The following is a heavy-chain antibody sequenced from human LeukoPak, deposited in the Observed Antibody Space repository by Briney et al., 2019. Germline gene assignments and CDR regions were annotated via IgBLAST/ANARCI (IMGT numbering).Heavy chain of an antibody. Sequence: GGSLRLSCAASGFTFSSYAMSWVRQAPGKGLEWVANIKQDGSGKYYVDSVKGRFTISRDNSKNTLFLQMYSLRAEDTATYYCAKISGYYPSDYWGQGTLVTVSS. CDR3: AKISGYYPSDY. CDR2: IKQDGSGK. V-gene: IGHV3-7*01. CDR1: GFTFSSYA. J-gene: IGHJ4*02. D-gene: IGHD3-22*01.